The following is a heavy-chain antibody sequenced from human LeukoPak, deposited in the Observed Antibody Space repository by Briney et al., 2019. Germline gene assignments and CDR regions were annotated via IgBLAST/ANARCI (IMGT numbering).Heavy chain of an antibody. Sequence: GGSLRLSCAASGFTFSSYGMYWVRQAPGKGLECVAAISYDGSNEYYADSVKGRFTISRDNSKNTVYMQMNSLRAEDTATYYCARPAGYCSGGSCYTGLVDYWGQGTLVTVSS. CDR3: ARPAGYCSGGSCYTGLVDY. CDR1: GFTFSSYG. D-gene: IGHD2-15*01. CDR2: ISYDGSNE. V-gene: IGHV3-30-3*01. J-gene: IGHJ4*02.